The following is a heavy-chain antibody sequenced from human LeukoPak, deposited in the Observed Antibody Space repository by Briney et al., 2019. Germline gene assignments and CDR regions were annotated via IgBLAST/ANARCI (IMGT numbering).Heavy chain of an antibody. J-gene: IGHJ4*02. Sequence: GSLRLSCAASGFTFSSYAMSWVRRAPGKGLEWVSGVSGSGGSTYYADSVKGRFTISRDNSKNTLYLQMNSLRAEDTAVYYCAKDLDIVATIAGNWGQGTLVTVSS. CDR1: GFTFSSYA. CDR2: VSGSGGST. V-gene: IGHV3-23*01. CDR3: AKDLDIVATIAGN. D-gene: IGHD5-12*01.